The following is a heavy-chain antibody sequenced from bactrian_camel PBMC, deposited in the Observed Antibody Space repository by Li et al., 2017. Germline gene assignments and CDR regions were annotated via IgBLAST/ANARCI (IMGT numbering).Heavy chain of an antibody. J-gene: IGHJ4*01. V-gene: IGHV3S53*01. D-gene: IGHD1*01. CDR3: VRDFLEEMPLIWNY. CDR1: GDTFNTYY. CDR2: IDIGGAA. Sequence: QVQLVESGGGSVQPGGSLRLSCVLSGDTFNTYYMAWFRNEREAVAAIDIGGAATYTHSVAGRFTISRDNAKNTVYLQMNSLKPEDTAVYYCVRDFLEEMPLIWNYWGQGTQVTVS.